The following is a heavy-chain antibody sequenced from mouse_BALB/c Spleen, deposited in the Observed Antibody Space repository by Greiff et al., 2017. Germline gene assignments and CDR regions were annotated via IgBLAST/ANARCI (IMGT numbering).Heavy chain of an antibody. J-gene: IGHJ3*01. CDR3: AREGNYYGAY. Sequence: VQLKESGPELVKPGASVKISCKASGYSFTGYFMNWVMQSHGKSLEWIGRINPYNGDTFYNQKFKGKATLTVDKSSSTAHMELRSLASEDSAVYYCAREGNYYGAYWGQGTLVTVSA. CDR1: GYSFTGYF. V-gene: IGHV1-20*02. D-gene: IGHD1-1*01. CDR2: INPYNGDT.